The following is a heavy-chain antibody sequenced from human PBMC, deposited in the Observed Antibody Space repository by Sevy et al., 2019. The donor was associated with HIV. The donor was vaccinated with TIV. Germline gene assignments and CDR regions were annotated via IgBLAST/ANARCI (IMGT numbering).Heavy chain of an antibody. CDR1: GFTFNSYS. Sequence: GGSLRLSCAASGFTFNSYSINWVRQAPGKGLEWVSYISGLSNYIYYADSLKGRFTISRDNAKDSVYLQMNSLRVEDTAVYYCARGENGNYAEYWGQGILVTVSS. CDR3: ARGENGNYAEY. V-gene: IGHV3-21*01. CDR2: ISGLSNYI. J-gene: IGHJ4*02. D-gene: IGHD1-7*01.